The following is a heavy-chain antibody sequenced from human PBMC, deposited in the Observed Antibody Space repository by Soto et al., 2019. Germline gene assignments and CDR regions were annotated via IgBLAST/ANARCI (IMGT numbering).Heavy chain of an antibody. CDR2: ISAYNGNT. Sequence: GASVKVSCKASGYTFTSYGISWVRQAPGQGLEWMGWISAYNGNTNYAQKLQGRVTMTTDTSTSTAYMELRSLRSDDTAVYYCARGRDSYGYEDYFDYWGQGTVVTVSS. CDR1: GYTFTSYG. D-gene: IGHD5-18*01. CDR3: ARGRDSYGYEDYFDY. V-gene: IGHV1-18*01. J-gene: IGHJ4*02.